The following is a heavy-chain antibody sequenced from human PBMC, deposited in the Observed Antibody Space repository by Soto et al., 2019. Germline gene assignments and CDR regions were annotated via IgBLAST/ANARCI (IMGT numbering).Heavy chain of an antibody. D-gene: IGHD2-21*02. CDR1: GYRFTGYG. CDR2: INPKSGAT. CDR3: MYYCAKSNYGGDDYSQYGLDV. Sequence: QVQLVQSGAEVKKPGASLKVSCKASGYRFTGYGLHWVRQAPGQGLQWMGWINPKSGATDYAQKFQGRVTMTREMSTYTASLELSGLRSDYTADATAMYYCAKSNYGGDDYSQYGLDVWGQGTTVTVSS. J-gene: IGHJ6*02. V-gene: IGHV1-2*02.